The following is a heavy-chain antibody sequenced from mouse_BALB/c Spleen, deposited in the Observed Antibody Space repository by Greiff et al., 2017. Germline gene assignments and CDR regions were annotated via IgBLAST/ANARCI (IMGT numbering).Heavy chain of an antibody. CDR3: ARRGYGYDEKFAY. V-gene: IGHV2-4-1*01. J-gene: IGHJ3*01. D-gene: IGHD2-2*01. CDR2: IWSGGST. Sequence: QVHVKQSGPGLVQPSQSLSITCTVSGFSLTSYGVHWVRQSPGKGLEWLGVIWSGGSTDYNAAFISRLSISKDNSKSQVFFKMNSLQADDTAIYYCARRGYGYDEKFAYWGQGTLVTVSA. CDR1: GFSLTSYG.